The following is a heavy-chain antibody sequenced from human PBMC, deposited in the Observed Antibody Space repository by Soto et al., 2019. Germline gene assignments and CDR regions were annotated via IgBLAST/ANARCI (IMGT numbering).Heavy chain of an antibody. CDR3: VRESPELDY. Sequence: EVQLVESGGDLVPPGGSLRLSCAASGFTFSTYSMNWVRQAPGKGLEWVSFINSGSFTTYYADSVKGRFTISRDNAKNSWYLQMDSLRAEDTAVYYCVRESPELDYWGQGTLVTVSS. V-gene: IGHV3-48*01. CDR1: GFTFSTYS. CDR2: INSGSFTT. J-gene: IGHJ4*02.